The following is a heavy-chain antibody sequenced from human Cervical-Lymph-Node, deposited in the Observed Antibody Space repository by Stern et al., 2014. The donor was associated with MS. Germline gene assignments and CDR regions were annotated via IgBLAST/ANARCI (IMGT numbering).Heavy chain of an antibody. J-gene: IGHJ4*02. CDR3: AKNTMGIAVAGLFDY. V-gene: IGHV3-30*18. Sequence: VQLVESGGGVVQPGRSLRLSCEASGFTFDSYGVHWVRQPPGTVLEWVAVISYDGSNRFYADSVKGRFTIYRDSSKNTVHLQMNSLRADDTALYYCAKNTMGIAVAGLFDYWGQGILVTVSS. D-gene: IGHD6-19*01. CDR1: GFTFDSYG. CDR2: ISYDGSNR.